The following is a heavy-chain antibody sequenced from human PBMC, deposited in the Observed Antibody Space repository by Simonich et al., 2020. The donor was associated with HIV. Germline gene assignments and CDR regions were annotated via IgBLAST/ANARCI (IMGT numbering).Heavy chain of an antibody. D-gene: IGHD5-18*01. CDR1: GFIFGNYA. J-gene: IGHJ6*02. Sequence: GGGLIQPGRSLRLSCSGSGFIFGNYALSWFRQAPGKGLEGLGFIRRKADGGTTGYAASVEGRFTISRDDSKSIAYLQMNSLKIEDTAVYYCTRLPVDSAIFGISYYYYYGMDVWGQGTTVTVSS. CDR2: IRRKADGGTT. V-gene: IGHV3-49*03. CDR3: TRLPVDSAIFGISYYYYYGMDV.